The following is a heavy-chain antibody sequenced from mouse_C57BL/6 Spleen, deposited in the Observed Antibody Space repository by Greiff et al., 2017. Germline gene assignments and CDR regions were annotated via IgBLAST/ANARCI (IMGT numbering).Heavy chain of an antibody. V-gene: IGHV1-52*01. J-gene: IGHJ1*03. CDR1: GYTFTSYW. Sequence: QVQLKQPGAELVRPGSSVKLSCKASGYTFTSYWMHWVKQRPIQGLEWIGNIDPSDSETHYNQKFKDKATLTVDKSSSTAYMQLSSLTSEDSAVYYCAREGELLRRNWYFDVWGTGTTVTVSS. D-gene: IGHD1-2*01. CDR2: IDPSDSET. CDR3: AREGELLRRNWYFDV.